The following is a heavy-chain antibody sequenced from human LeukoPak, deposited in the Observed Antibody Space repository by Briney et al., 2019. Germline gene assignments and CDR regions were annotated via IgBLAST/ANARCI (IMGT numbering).Heavy chain of an antibody. J-gene: IGHJ4*02. V-gene: IGHV3-48*01. CDR3: ARDHRWGFDY. D-gene: IGHD4-23*01. CDR1: GFTFSSYS. Sequence: GGCLSLACAASGFTFSSYSMNWVRQAPGKGLEWVSYIRTSSPTIYYADSVKGRFTISRDNAKNSLYLQMNSLRVEDTAIYYCARDHRWGFDYWGQGTLVSVSS. CDR2: IRTSSPTI.